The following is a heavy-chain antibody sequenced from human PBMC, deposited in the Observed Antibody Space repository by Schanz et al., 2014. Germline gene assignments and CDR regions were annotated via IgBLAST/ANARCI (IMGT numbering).Heavy chain of an antibody. CDR3: ARDFSAYVGNYFDY. V-gene: IGHV1-69*08. CDR2: IIPILGIA. J-gene: IGHJ4*02. CDR1: GGTFNSYT. D-gene: IGHD5-12*01. Sequence: QVQLVQSGAEVKKPGSSMKVSCKASGGTFNSYTINWVRQAPGQGLEWMGRIIPILGIANYAQKFQGRVTITADKSTFTAYMELTSLRFDDTAVYYCARDFSAYVGNYFDYWGQGTLVTVSS.